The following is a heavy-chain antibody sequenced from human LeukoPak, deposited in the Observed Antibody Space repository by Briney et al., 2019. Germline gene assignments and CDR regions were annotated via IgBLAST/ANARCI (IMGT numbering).Heavy chain of an antibody. D-gene: IGHD2-21*01. J-gene: IGHJ4*02. V-gene: IGHV4-34*01. Sequence: PSETLSLTCAVYGGSFSGYYFNWIRQPPGKGLEWIGEINHSGSTNSNPSLKSRVTISVDTSKNQFSLKLSSVTAADTAVYYCARLVAYCDKTSCSGSWGQGTLVTVSS. CDR3: ARLVAYCDKTSCSGS. CDR2: INHSGST. CDR1: GGSFSGYY.